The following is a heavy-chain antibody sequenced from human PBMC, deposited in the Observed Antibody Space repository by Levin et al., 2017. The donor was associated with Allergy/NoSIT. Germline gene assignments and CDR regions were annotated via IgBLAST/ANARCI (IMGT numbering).Heavy chain of an antibody. CDR2: ISYDGSNK. CDR3: AKDLVTMVRGVISLDY. J-gene: IGHJ4*02. V-gene: IGHV3-30*18. Sequence: GSLRLSCAASGFTFSSYGMHWVRQAPGKGLEWVAVISYDGSNKYYADSVKGRFTISRDNSKNTLYLQMNSLRAEDTAVYYCAKDLVTMVRGVISLDYWGQGTLVTVSS. CDR1: GFTFSSYG. D-gene: IGHD3-10*01.